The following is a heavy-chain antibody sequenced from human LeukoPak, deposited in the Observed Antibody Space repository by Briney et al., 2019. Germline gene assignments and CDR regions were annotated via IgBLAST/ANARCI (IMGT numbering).Heavy chain of an antibody. CDR1: GVTFNSYG. Sequence: GGSLRLSCAASGVTFNSYGVHWVRQAPGKGLEWVAFIRYDGSYEYYADSVKGRFTISRDNSKTTLYLQMNSLRSEDTAVYYCAKDGGLHLYYYYNYRDIWGKGTTVTVSS. CDR2: IRYDGSYE. J-gene: IGHJ6*03. CDR3: AKDGGLHLYYYYNYRDI. D-gene: IGHD5-24*01. V-gene: IGHV3-30*02.